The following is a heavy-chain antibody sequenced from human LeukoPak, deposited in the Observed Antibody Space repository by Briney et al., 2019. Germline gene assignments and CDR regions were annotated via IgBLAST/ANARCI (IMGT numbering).Heavy chain of an antibody. V-gene: IGHV1-2*02. CDR1: GYTFTCYY. CDR3: ARDSWNGGFDP. J-gene: IGHJ5*02. D-gene: IGHD1-1*01. CDR2: INPNSRGT. Sequence: ASVKVSCKASGYTFTCYYMHWVRQAPGQGLEWMGWINPNSRGTNYAQKFQGRVTVTRDTSISTAYMELSRLRSDDTAVYYCARDSWNGGFDPWGQGTLVTVSS.